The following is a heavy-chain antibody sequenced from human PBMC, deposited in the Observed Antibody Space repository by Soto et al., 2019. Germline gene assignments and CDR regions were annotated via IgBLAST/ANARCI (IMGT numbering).Heavy chain of an antibody. CDR3: AKLSPSPAVGGVDY. J-gene: IGHJ4*02. D-gene: IGHD2-2*01. CDR1: GGSFSGYY. V-gene: IGHV4-34*01. CDR2: INHSGST. Sequence: QVQLQQWGAGLLKPSETLSLTCAVYGGSFSGYYWSWIRQPPGKGLEWIGEINHSGSTNYNPSLKSRGTIAVDTSKNQFPLKLSSGPAGDTAVYYCAKLSPSPAVGGVDYWGQGTLVTVSS.